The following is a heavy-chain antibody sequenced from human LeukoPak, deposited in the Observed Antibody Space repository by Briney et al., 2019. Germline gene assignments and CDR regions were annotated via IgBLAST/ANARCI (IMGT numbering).Heavy chain of an antibody. CDR2: ISAYNGNT. Sequence: ASVKVSCKASGYTFTSYGISWVRQAPGQGLEWMGWISAYNGNTNYAQKLQGRVTMTTDTSTSTAYMELRSLRSDDTAVYYCAREGNYDFWSGSVYYYYYMDVWGKGTTVTVSS. CDR3: AREGNYDFWSGSVYYYYYMDV. D-gene: IGHD3-3*01. CDR1: GYTFTSYG. J-gene: IGHJ6*03. V-gene: IGHV1-18*01.